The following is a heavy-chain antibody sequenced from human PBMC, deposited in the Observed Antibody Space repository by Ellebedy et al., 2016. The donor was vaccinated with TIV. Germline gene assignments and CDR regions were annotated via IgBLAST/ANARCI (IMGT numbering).Heavy chain of an antibody. V-gene: IGHV3-30*03. J-gene: IGHJ5*02. D-gene: IGHD6-13*01. CDR2: VSYDGRNE. Sequence: GESLKISCAASGFTFNRYGMHWVRQAPGKGLEWVAVVSYDGRNENYADSVKGRFTISRDSSKNTVDLQMNSLRADDMAVYYCAGLPTVRIAGEVGWFDAWGRGTLVTVSS. CDR1: GFTFNRYG. CDR3: AGLPTVRIAGEVGWFDA.